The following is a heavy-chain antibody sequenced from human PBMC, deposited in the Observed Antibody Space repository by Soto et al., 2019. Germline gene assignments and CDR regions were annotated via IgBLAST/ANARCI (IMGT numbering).Heavy chain of an antibody. V-gene: IGHV4-39*01. Sequence: QLQLQESGPGLVKPSETLSLTCTVSGGSISSSSYYWGWIRQPPGKGLEWIGSIYYSGSTYYNPSLKRRVTISVDTSKNQFPLKLCSVTAADTAVYYCARDYDSSGDYWGQGTLVTVSS. J-gene: IGHJ4*02. D-gene: IGHD3-22*01. CDR2: IYYSGST. CDR1: GGSISSSSYY. CDR3: ARDYDSSGDY.